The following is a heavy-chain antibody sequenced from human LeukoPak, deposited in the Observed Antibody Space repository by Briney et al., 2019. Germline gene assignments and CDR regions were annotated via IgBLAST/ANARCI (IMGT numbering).Heavy chain of an antibody. CDR1: GYTFTSYG. D-gene: IGHD2-2*03. J-gene: IGHJ6*02. Sequence: ASVKVSCKASGYTFTSYGISWVRQAPGQGLEWVGWISAYNGNTNYAQKLQGRVTMTTDTSTSTAYMELRSLRSDDTAVYYCARDGYCSSTSCYPGDCYYYYGMDVWGQGTTVTVSS. CDR3: ARDGYCSSTSCYPGDCYYYYGMDV. V-gene: IGHV1-18*01. CDR2: ISAYNGNT.